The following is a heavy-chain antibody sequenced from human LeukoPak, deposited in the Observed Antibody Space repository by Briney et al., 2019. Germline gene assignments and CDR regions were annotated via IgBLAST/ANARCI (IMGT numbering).Heavy chain of an antibody. D-gene: IGHD2/OR15-2a*01. V-gene: IGHV3-9*01. CDR2: ISWNSGNI. J-gene: IGHJ6*03. Sequence: AGRSLRLSCAGSGFTFDDYAMHWVRQTPGKGLEWVSGISWNSGNISYADFVGGRFTISRDNAKNSLSLQMNSLSDEDTAVYYCAKDAYGGATFFYYMDVWGKGTTVTVSS. CDR3: AKDAYGGATFFYYMDV. CDR1: GFTFDDYA.